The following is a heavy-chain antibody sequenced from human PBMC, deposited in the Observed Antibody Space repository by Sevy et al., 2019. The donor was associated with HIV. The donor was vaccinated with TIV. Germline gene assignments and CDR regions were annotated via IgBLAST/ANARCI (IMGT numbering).Heavy chain of an antibody. D-gene: IGHD2-15*01. J-gene: IGHJ6*02. CDR1: GFTFSSYN. CDR2: ISSSSNYI. CDR3: ARVVAYCSGGTCFPGYYYGMDV. V-gene: IGHV3-21*01. Sequence: GGSLRLSCAASGFTFSSYNMNWVRQPPGKGLEWVSSISSSSNYITYADSVKGRFTISRDNAKNSRYLEMNTLRAEDTVVYYCARVVAYCSGGTCFPGYYYGMDVWGQGTTVTVSS.